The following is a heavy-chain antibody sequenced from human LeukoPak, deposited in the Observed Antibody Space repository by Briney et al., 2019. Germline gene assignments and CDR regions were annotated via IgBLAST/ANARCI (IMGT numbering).Heavy chain of an antibody. D-gene: IGHD1-1*01. J-gene: IGHJ4*02. CDR1: GFTFSSYG. CDR3: AKSKGTTGTTGVDY. CDR2: ISYDGSNK. Sequence: GGSLRLSCAASGFTFSSYGMHWVRQAPGEGLEWVAVISYDGSNKYYADSVKGRFTISRDNSKNTLYLQMNSLRAEDTAVYYCAKSKGTTGTTGVDYWGQGTLVTVSS. V-gene: IGHV3-30*18.